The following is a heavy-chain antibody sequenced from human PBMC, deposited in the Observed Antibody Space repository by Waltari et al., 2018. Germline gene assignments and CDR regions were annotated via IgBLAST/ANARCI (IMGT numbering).Heavy chain of an antibody. CDR3: AKTCYYGSGSYSD. CDR2: IRYDGSDQ. Sequence: QVHLVESGGGVVQPGGSLRLSCPAPGLIFNSHGLHWFRRAPGTGLDWVAFIRYDGSDQYYADSVKGRFTISRDNSKNTLYLQMNSLRTEDTAVYYCAKTCYYGSGSYSDWGQGTLVTVSS. V-gene: IGHV3-30*02. CDR1: GLIFNSHG. J-gene: IGHJ4*02. D-gene: IGHD3-10*01.